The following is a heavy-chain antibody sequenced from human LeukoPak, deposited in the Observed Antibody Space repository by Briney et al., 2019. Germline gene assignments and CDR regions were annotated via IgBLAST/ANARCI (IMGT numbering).Heavy chain of an antibody. CDR3: ARGDPEYSSGWWADY. J-gene: IGHJ4*02. Sequence: ASVNVSCTASGYTFTGYYMHWVRQAPGQGLEWMGRINPNSGGTNYAQKFQGRVTMTRDTSISTAYMELSRLRSDDTAVYYCARGDPEYSSGWWADYWGQGTLVTVSS. D-gene: IGHD6-19*01. CDR1: GYTFTGYY. V-gene: IGHV1-2*06. CDR2: INPNSGGT.